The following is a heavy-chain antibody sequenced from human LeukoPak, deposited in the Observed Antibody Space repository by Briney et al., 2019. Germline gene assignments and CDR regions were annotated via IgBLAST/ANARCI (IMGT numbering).Heavy chain of an antibody. CDR2: IYYSGST. CDR3: ARVQPMTRGYYYYMDV. V-gene: IGHV4-59*01. J-gene: IGHJ6*03. Sequence: SETLSLTCTVSGGSISSYYWSWIRQPPGKGLEWIGYIYYSGSTNYNPSLKSRATISVDTSKNQFSLKLSSVTAADTAVYYCARVQPMTRGYYYYMDVWGKGTTVTVSS. CDR1: GGSISSYY. D-gene: IGHD3-22*01.